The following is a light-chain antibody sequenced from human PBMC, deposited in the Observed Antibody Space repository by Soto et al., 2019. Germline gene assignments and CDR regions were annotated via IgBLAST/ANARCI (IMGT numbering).Light chain of an antibody. J-gene: IGKJ1*01. CDR3: QQYDRWPPST. V-gene: IGKV3-15*01. Sequence: EIVLTQSPGTLSLSPGERATLSCRASQSVSSSFLAWYQQKPGQAPRLLIYGASTRATGIPARFSGSGSGTEFTLTISSLQSEDFAVYYCQQYDRWPPSTFGQGTKVDNK. CDR1: QSVSSS. CDR2: GAS.